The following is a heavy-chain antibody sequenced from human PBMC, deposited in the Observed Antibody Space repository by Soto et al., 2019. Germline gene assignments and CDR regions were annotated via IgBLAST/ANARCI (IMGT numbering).Heavy chain of an antibody. V-gene: IGHV3-23*01. CDR2: ISGSGGST. J-gene: IGHJ4*02. CDR1: GFTFSSYA. Sequence: GESLKISCAASGFTFSSYAMSWVRQAPGKGLEWVSAISGSGGSTYYADSVKGRFTISRDNSKNTLYLQMNSLRAEDTAVYYCAQLNLTVTTSSFDYWGQGTLVTVSS. D-gene: IGHD4-17*01. CDR3: AQLNLTVTTSSFDY.